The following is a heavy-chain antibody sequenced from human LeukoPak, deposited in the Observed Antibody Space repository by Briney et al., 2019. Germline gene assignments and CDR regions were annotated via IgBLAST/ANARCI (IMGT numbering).Heavy chain of an antibody. CDR3: ARRPFHYMDV. J-gene: IGHJ6*03. CDR2: IYYSGST. V-gene: IGHV4-39*01. CDR1: GGSISSNSYR. Sequence: SETLSLTCTVSGGSISSNSYRWGWIRQPPGKGLEWIASIYYSGSTYYNPSLKSRVTISVDTSKNQFSLKLSSVTAADTAMYYCARRPFHYMDVWGKGTTVTVSS.